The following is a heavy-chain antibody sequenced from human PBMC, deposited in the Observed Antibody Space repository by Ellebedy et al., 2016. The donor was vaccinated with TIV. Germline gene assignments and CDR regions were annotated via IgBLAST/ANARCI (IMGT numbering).Heavy chain of an antibody. V-gene: IGHV3-9*01. J-gene: IGHJ4*02. Sequence: SLKISCAASGFTFDDYAMHWVRQAPGKGLEWVSGISWNSGSIGYADSVKGRFTISRDNAKNSLYLQMNGLRPEDTALYYCAKDKRMITFGGVIDYWGQGTLVTVSS. CDR3: AKDKRMITFGGVIDY. CDR2: ISWNSGSI. CDR1: GFTFDDYA. D-gene: IGHD3-16*01.